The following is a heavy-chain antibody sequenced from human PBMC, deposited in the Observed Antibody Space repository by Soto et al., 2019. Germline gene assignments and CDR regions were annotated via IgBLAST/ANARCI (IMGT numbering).Heavy chain of an antibody. CDR3: ESASDDSSGYYYDLYYFDY. V-gene: IGHV1-18*01. CDR1: GYTFTSYG. J-gene: IGHJ4*02. D-gene: IGHD3-22*01. Sequence: GASVKVSCKASGYTFTSYGISWVRQAPGQGLEWMGWVRAYNGNTNYAQKLQGRVTMTTDTSTSTAYMELRSLRSDDTAVYYCESASDDSSGYYYDLYYFDYWGQGTLVTVSS. CDR2: VRAYNGNT.